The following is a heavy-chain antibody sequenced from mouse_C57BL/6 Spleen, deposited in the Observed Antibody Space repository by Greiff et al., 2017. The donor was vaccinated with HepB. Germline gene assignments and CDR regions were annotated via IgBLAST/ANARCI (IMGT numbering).Heavy chain of an antibody. Sequence: VQLQQPGAELVRPGTSVKLSCKASGYTFTSYWMHWVKQRPGQGLEWIGVIDPSDSYTNYNQKFKGKATLTVDTSSSTAYMQLSSLTSEDSAVYCCVPDGYYGAYWGQGTLVTVSA. CDR2: IDPSDSYT. CDR3: VPDGYYGAY. J-gene: IGHJ3*01. V-gene: IGHV1-59*01. CDR1: GYTFTSYW. D-gene: IGHD2-3*01.